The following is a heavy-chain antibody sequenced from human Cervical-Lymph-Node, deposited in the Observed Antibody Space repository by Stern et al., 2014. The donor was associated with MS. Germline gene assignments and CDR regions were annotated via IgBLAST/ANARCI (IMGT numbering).Heavy chain of an antibody. Sequence: QLQLQESAPRLVKPSETLSLTCTVSGGAISSYYWSWIRQPPGKGLEWIGYIYYSGSTNYNPSLKSRVTISVDTSKNQFSLKLSSVTAADTAVYYCARELVTHQLIDAFDIWGQGTMVTVSS. CDR1: GGAISSYY. V-gene: IGHV4-59*01. CDR3: ARELVTHQLIDAFDI. J-gene: IGHJ3*02. D-gene: IGHD2-21*02. CDR2: IYYSGST.